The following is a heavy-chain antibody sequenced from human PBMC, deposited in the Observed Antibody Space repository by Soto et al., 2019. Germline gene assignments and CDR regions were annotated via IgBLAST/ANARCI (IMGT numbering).Heavy chain of an antibody. Sequence: EVQLLESGGGLVQPGGSLRLSCAASGFTFSNYAMNWVRQAPGKGLEWVSRISASGHSPDYADSVKGRFTISRDNSKNTLFVQMNSLRLEDTAVYFCAKDIGWGSRGVDHWGQGILVTVSS. D-gene: IGHD6-13*01. CDR2: ISASGHSP. V-gene: IGHV3-23*01. CDR1: GFTFSNYA. J-gene: IGHJ5*02. CDR3: AKDIGWGSRGVDH.